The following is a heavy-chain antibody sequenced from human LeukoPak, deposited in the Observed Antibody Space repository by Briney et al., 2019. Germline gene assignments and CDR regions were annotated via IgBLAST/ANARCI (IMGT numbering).Heavy chain of an antibody. J-gene: IGHJ4*02. D-gene: IGHD1-14*01. CDR3: ARGNHLSSVSY. Sequence: SSETLSLTCTVSGGSISSSSYYWGWIRQPPGKGLEWIGSIYYSGSTYYNPSLKSRVTISVDTSKNQFSLKLSSVTAADTAVYYCARGNHLSSVSYWGQGTLVTVSS. CDR2: IYYSGST. CDR1: GGSISSSSYY. V-gene: IGHV4-39*07.